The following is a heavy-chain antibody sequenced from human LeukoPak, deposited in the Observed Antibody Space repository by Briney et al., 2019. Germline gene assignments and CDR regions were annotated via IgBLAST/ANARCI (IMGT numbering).Heavy chain of an antibody. CDR2: FDPEDGET. CDR3: ARRSSKLYCSSTSCPLGY. CDR1: GYTLTELS. Sequence: GASVKVSCKVSGYTLTELSMHWVRQAPGKGLEWMGGFDPEDGETIYAQKFQGRVTMTEDTSTDTAYMELSSLRSEDTAVYYCARRSSKLYCSSTSCPLGYWGQGTLVTVSS. D-gene: IGHD2-2*01. J-gene: IGHJ4*02. V-gene: IGHV1-24*01.